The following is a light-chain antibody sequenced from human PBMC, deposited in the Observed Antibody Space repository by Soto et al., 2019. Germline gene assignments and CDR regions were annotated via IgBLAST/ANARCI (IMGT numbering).Light chain of an antibody. Sequence: QSALTQPPSASGSPGQSVNISCTGTSSDVGAYNFVSWYQQHPGKAPKVIIYEVSNRPSGVSNRFSGSKSGNTASLTISGLQAEDEADYYCSSYTSSSTLVFGGGTKLTVL. J-gene: IGLJ2*01. CDR3: SSYTSSSTLV. CDR1: SSDVGAYNF. V-gene: IGLV2-14*01. CDR2: EVS.